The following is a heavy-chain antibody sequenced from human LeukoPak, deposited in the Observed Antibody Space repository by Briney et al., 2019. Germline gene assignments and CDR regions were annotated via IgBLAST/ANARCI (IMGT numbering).Heavy chain of an antibody. D-gene: IGHD5-12*01. J-gene: IGHJ4*02. CDR3: AREGEIGYDLSDY. V-gene: IGHV1-46*01. CDR2: INPSGGST. Sequence: GASVKVSCKASGYTFTNYYMNWVRQAPGQGLEWMGIINPSGGSTSYAQKFQGRVTVTRDTSTSTVYMELSSLRSEDTAMYYCAREGEIGYDLSDYWGQGTLDTVSS. CDR1: GYTFTNYY.